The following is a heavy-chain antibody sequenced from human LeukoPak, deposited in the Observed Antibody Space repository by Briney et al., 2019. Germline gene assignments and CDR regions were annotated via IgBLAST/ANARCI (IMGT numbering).Heavy chain of an antibody. Sequence: GESLKISCKGSGYSFTSYWIGWVRQMPGKGLEWMGIIYPGDSDTRYSPSFQGQVTISADKSISTAYLQWSSLKASDTAMYYCARQLTTVRSKRDYYYYMDVWGKGTTVTVSS. CDR1: GYSFTSYW. CDR3: ARQLTTVRSKRDYYYYMDV. CDR2: IYPGDSDT. V-gene: IGHV5-51*01. J-gene: IGHJ6*03. D-gene: IGHD3-10*01.